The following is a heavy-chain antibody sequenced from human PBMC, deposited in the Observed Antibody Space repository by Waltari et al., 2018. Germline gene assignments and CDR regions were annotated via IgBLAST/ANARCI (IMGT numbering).Heavy chain of an antibody. CDR3: AREARSSPAGYFDY. CDR2: IWYDGSHQ. Sequence: QVQLVESGGGVVQPGRSLRLSCAASGFSLNNHGLHWVRQAPGKWLEWVALIWYDGSHQNYGDSVKGRFTISRDTSKNTLYLQINSLRVEDTAVYYCAREARSSPAGYFDYWGQGTLVTVSS. CDR1: GFSLNNHG. V-gene: IGHV3-33*01. J-gene: IGHJ4*02.